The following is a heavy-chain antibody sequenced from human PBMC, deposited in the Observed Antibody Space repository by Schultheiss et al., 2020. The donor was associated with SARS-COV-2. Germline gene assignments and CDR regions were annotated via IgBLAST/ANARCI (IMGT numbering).Heavy chain of an antibody. CDR2: IYYSGST. CDR3: ARDRSGTYDYFDY. D-gene: IGHD1-26*01. Sequence: SETLSLTCTVSGGSISSGGYYWSWIRQHPGKGLEWIGYIYYSGSTYYNPSLKSRVTISVDTSKDQFSLKLRSVTAADTAVYYCARDRSGTYDYFDYWSQGTLVTVSS. V-gene: IGHV4-31*03. J-gene: IGHJ4*02. CDR1: GGSISSGGYY.